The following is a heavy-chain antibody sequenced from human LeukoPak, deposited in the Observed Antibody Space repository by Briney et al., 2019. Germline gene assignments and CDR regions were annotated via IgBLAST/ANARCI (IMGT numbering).Heavy chain of an antibody. D-gene: IGHD1-1*01. CDR2: IYYSGNT. V-gene: IGHV4-30-4*01. J-gene: IGHJ3*02. Sequence: SQTLSLTCTVSGGSISSGDYYWSWIRQPPGKGLEWIGYIYYSGNTYYYPSLKGRVTISVDTSKNQFPLKLSSVTAADTAVYYCARVTTVLAFDIWGQGTMVTVSS. CDR3: ARVTTVLAFDI. CDR1: GGSISSGDYY.